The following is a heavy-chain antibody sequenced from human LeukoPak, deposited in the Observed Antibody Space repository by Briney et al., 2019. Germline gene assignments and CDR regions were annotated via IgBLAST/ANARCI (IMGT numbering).Heavy chain of an antibody. CDR1: GYTLTELS. V-gene: IGHV1-24*01. CDR3: ATAPSSSGWHNFDY. CDR2: FDPEDGET. J-gene: IGHJ4*02. Sequence: GASVKVSCKVSGYTLTELSMHWVRQAPGKGVEWMGGFDPEDGETIYAQKFQARVTMTEDTSTDTAYMELSSLRSEDTAVYYCATAPSSSGWHNFDYWGQGTLVTVSS. D-gene: IGHD6-19*01.